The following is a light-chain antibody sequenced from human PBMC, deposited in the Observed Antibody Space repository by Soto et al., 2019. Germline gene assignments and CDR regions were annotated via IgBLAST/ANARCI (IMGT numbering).Light chain of an antibody. V-gene: IGLV1-51*01. CDR3: GAWDTSLSAGV. CDR1: SSNIGNTD. J-gene: IGLJ3*02. Sequence: QSVLTQPPSVSAAPGQKVTISCSGSSSNIGNTDVSWYQQLPGAAPKLLIYDNSKRPSGIPDRFSGSKSGSSATLGITGLQTGDEADYYCGAWDTSLSAGVFGGGTQLTVL. CDR2: DNS.